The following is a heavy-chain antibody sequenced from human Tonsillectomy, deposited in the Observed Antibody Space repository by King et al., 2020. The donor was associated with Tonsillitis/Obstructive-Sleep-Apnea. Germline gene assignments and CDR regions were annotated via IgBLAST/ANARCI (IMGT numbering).Heavy chain of an antibody. D-gene: IGHD5-18*01. V-gene: IGHV1-2*02. CDR3: ARGPRGYSYGSVDY. CDR1: GYTFTDYY. CDR2: INPNSGGT. J-gene: IGHJ4*02. Sequence: QLVQSGAEVKKPGASVKVSCKASGYTFTDYYMHWERQAPGQGLEWMGWINPNSGGTDSAQKFRGRVTMTRDTSISTAYMELSSLTSDDTAVYYCARGPRGYSYGSVDYWGQGTLVTVSS.